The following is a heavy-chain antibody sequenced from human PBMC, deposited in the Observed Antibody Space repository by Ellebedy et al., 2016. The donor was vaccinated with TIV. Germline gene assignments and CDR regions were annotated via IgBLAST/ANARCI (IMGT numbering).Heavy chain of an antibody. CDR2: ISGSGGST. V-gene: IGHV3-23*01. J-gene: IGHJ4*02. Sequence: PGGSLRLSCGTSGYTFRNYAMSWVRQAPGKGLEWVSAISGSGGSTYYADSVKGRFTISRDNSKNTLYLQMNSLRAEDTAVYYCAKYRVRGVITVFDYWGQGTLVTVSS. CDR3: AKYRVRGVITVFDY. CDR1: GYTFRNYA. D-gene: IGHD3-10*01.